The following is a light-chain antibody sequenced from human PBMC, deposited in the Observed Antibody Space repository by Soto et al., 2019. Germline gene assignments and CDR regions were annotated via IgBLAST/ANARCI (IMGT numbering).Light chain of an antibody. CDR3: SSYAASNNLGV. J-gene: IGLJ2*01. CDR2: EVS. Sequence: QSVLTQPPSASGSPGQSVTISCIGTSSDVGGYNYLSWYQQHPGKAPKLMIYEVSKRPSGVPDRFSGSKSGNTASLTVSGLQAEDEADYYCSSYAASNNLGVFGGGTKLTVL. V-gene: IGLV2-8*01. CDR1: SSDVGGYNY.